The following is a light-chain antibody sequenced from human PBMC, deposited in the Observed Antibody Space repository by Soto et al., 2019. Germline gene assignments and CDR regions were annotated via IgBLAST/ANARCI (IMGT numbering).Light chain of an antibody. Sequence: EIVLTQSPGTLSLSPGKRATLSCRASQSVSNSLAWYQQKPGQAPRLLIYGASSRATGIPDRFSGSGSGKDFTLTSSRLEPEDSAVYYCQQYGSSRRTFGQGTKVEIK. CDR2: GAS. CDR1: QSVSNS. V-gene: IGKV3-20*01. J-gene: IGKJ1*01. CDR3: QQYGSSRRT.